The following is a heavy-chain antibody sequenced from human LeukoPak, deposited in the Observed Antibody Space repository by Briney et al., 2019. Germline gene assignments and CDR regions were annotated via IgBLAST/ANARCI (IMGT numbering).Heavy chain of an antibody. D-gene: IGHD3-3*01. CDR3: ARDHARITIFGVGTAYYYGMDV. V-gene: IGHV3-66*01. CDR2: IYSGGST. Sequence: GGSLRLSCAASGFTVSSNYMTWVRQAPGKGLEWVSVIYSGGSTYYADSVKGRFTISRDNSKNTLYLQMNSLRAEDTAVYYCARDHARITIFGVGTAYYYGMDVWGQGTTVTVSS. J-gene: IGHJ6*02. CDR1: GFTVSSNY.